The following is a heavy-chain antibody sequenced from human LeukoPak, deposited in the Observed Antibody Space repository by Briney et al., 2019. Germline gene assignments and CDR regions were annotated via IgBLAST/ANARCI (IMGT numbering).Heavy chain of an antibody. CDR1: GFTFSSYS. J-gene: IGHJ4*02. V-gene: IGHV3-21*01. CDR2: ISSSSYI. Sequence: TGGSLRLSCAASGFTFSSYSMNWVRQAPGKGLEWVSSISSSSYIYYAESVKGRFTISRDNAKDSLYLQMNSLRAEDKAVYYCARVTEAPYYFDSWGQGTLVTVSS. CDR3: ARVTEAPYYFDS.